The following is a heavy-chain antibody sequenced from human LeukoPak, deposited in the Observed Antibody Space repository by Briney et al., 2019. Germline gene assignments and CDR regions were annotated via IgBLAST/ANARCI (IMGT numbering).Heavy chain of an antibody. D-gene: IGHD2-15*01. V-gene: IGHV4-30-4*01. CDR3: VREILYCSGGSCYRGPFDT. Sequence: PSETLSLTCTVSNDSIRSGDYYWNWIRQPPGKGLEWIGYIFHSGGTSYNPSLKTRVFFSVDTSQNQFSLKLNPVTAADTAVYYCVREILYCSGGSCYRGPFDTWGQGTLVTVSA. CDR2: IFHSGGT. J-gene: IGHJ4*02. CDR1: NDSIRSGDYY.